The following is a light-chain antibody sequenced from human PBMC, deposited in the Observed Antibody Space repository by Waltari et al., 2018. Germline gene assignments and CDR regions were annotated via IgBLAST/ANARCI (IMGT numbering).Light chain of an antibody. V-gene: IGKV3-20*01. CDR1: QSVGRF. CDR2: HAS. Sequence: ELVLTQSPGTLSLSPGERATLACRASQSVGRFLAWYQQKPGQAPRLLIYHASNRATGIPDRFSGSGSGTDFSLTISRLEPEDFAVYYCQNHERLPATFGQGTKVEI. J-gene: IGKJ1*01. CDR3: QNHERLPAT.